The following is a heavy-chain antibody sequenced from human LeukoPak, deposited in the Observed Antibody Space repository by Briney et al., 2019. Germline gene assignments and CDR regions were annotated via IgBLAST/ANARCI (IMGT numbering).Heavy chain of an antibody. CDR2: IYYSGST. Sequence: PSETLSLTCTVSGGSISSGGYYWSWIRQHPGKGLEWIGYIYYSGSTYYNPSLKSRVTISVDTSKNQFSLKLSSVTAADTAVYYCAREGQYYYDSSGCHDAFDIWGQGTMVTVSS. D-gene: IGHD3-22*01. CDR3: AREGQYYYDSSGCHDAFDI. J-gene: IGHJ3*02. V-gene: IGHV4-31*03. CDR1: GGSISSGGYY.